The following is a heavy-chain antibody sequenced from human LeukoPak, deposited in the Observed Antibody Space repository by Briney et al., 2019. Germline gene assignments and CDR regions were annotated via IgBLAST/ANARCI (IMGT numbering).Heavy chain of an antibody. V-gene: IGHV3-23*01. J-gene: IGHJ5*02. D-gene: IGHD5-24*01. CDR3: VRGVGVSRFNYFDP. Sequence: PGGSLRLSCAASGFTFSNFPMSWVRQALGKGLEWVSGITANGGTTYYADSVKGRFTISRDNSKNTLFLQMNSQRDDDTAVYYCVRGVGVSRFNYFDPWGQGTLVVVSS. CDR1: GFTFSNFP. CDR2: ITANGGTT.